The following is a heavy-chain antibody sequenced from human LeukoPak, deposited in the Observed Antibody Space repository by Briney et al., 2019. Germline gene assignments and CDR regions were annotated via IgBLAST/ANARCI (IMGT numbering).Heavy chain of an antibody. V-gene: IGHV4-59*02. Sequence: SETLSLTCTVSGGSVSTYYWTWIRQPPGKGLEWIGSFYYSGSTNYNPSLKSRVAISVDTSKNQFSLKLTSVTAADTAVYFCAREGTTGWAFWGQGTQVTVSS. D-gene: IGHD1-1*01. J-gene: IGHJ4*02. CDR1: GGSVSTYY. CDR2: FYYSGST. CDR3: AREGTTGWAF.